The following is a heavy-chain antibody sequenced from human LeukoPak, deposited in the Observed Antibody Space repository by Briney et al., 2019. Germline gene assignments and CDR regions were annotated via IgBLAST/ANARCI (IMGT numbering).Heavy chain of an antibody. CDR1: GFTFSDYY. CDR3: AKSTRAVMAMMDV. CDR2: ISSRSTYI. D-gene: IGHD3-16*01. J-gene: IGHJ6*04. V-gene: IGHV3-11*06. Sequence: GGSLRLSCAASGFTFSDYYMSWIRQAPGKGLEWVSSISSRSTYIYYADSVKGRFTISRDNAKNSLYLQMNSLRAEDTAVYFCAKSTRAVMAMMDVWGKGTTVTVSS.